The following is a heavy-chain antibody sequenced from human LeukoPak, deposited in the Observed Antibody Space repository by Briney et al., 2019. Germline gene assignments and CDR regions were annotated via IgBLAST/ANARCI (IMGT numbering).Heavy chain of an antibody. D-gene: IGHD3-22*01. Sequence: SQTLSLTCTVSGGSINNGGYYWSWIRQHPGKGLEWIGYIYYSGSANYNPSLKSRVTISVDTSKNQFSLKLSSVTAADTAVYYCATYWASSGYFDYWGQGTLVTVSS. CDR1: GGSINNGGYY. CDR3: ATYWASSGYFDY. CDR2: IYYSGSA. V-gene: IGHV4-31*03. J-gene: IGHJ4*02.